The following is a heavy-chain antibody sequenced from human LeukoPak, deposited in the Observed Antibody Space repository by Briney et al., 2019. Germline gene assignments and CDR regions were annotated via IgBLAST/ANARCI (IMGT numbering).Heavy chain of an antibody. Sequence: GVPLRLSCAASRFTFSRYNMKGLRQAPGKGLEWVSYISSSSSNIYYADSVKARFIISRDNAKNSLYLQMNSLRDEDTAVYYCAGDWAYSGQGTLVTVSS. CDR2: ISSSSSNI. D-gene: IGHD3-16*01. J-gene: IGHJ4*02. CDR1: RFTFSRYN. CDR3: AGDWAY. V-gene: IGHV3-48*02.